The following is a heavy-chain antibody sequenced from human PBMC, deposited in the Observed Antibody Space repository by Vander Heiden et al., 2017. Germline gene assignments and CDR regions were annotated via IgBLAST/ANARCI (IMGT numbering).Heavy chain of an antibody. CDR1: GFIFSDYY. CDR2: ISSSGRTI. J-gene: IGHJ6*02. D-gene: IGHD6-19*01. Sequence: VESGGGLVKPGGSLRLSCAASGFIFSDYYMTWVRQAPGKGPEWLSYISSSGRTISYADSVKDRFTISRDNANNSLYLQMTSLTAADTAVYYCARSLAVSGDYYYAYDMDVWGQGTTVTVSS. CDR3: ARSLAVSGDYYYAYDMDV. V-gene: IGHV3-11*01.